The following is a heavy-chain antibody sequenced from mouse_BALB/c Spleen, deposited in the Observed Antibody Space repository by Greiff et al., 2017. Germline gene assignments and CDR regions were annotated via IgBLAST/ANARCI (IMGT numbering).Heavy chain of an antibody. D-gene: IGHD1-3*01. CDR1: GYTFTSYW. CDR3: ARGSGPLFEY. CDR2: INPSTGYT. J-gene: IGHJ2*01. Sequence: VQLVESGAELAKPGASVKMSCKASGYTFTSYWMHWVKQRPGQGLEWIGYINPSTGYTEYNQKFKDKATLTADKSSSTAYMQLSSLTSEDSAVYYCARGSGPLFEYWGEGTTLTVSS. V-gene: IGHV1-7*01.